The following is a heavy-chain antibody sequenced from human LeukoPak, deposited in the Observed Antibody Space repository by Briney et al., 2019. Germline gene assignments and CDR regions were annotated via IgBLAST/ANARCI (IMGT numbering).Heavy chain of an antibody. CDR2: ISYDGSNK. Sequence: GGSLRLSCAASGFTFSSYGMHWVRQAPGKGLEWVAVISYDGSNKYYADSVKGRFTISRDNSKNTLYLQMNSLRAEDTAVYYCAKDLSVAAAGMAYYYYYGMDVWGQGTTVTVSS. CDR1: GFTFSSYG. V-gene: IGHV3-30*18. J-gene: IGHJ6*02. D-gene: IGHD6-13*01. CDR3: AKDLSVAAAGMAYYYYYGMDV.